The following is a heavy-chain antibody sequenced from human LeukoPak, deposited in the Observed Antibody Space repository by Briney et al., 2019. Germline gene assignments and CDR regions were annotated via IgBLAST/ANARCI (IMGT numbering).Heavy chain of an antibody. CDR1: GGSISSSIYY. CDR2: IYYSGAT. Sequence: KPSETLSLTCTFSGGSISSSIYYWAWIRQPPGKGLEWIGSIYYSGATYYNPSLKSRVTISIDTSKNQFSLKLSSVTAADTAVYYCATPYSGGYHGLDIWGQGTMVTVSS. D-gene: IGHD1-26*01. CDR3: ATPYSGGYHGLDI. J-gene: IGHJ3*02. V-gene: IGHV4-39*01.